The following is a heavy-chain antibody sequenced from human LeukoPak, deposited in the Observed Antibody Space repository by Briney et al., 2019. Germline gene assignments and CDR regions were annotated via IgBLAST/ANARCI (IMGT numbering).Heavy chain of an antibody. J-gene: IGHJ5*02. D-gene: IGHD2-21*01. CDR3: ARVPPYSHPFDP. Sequence: ASVTVSFKASGYTFTSYGISWVRQAPGQGLEWMGWISAYNGNTNYAQKLQGRVTMTTDTSTSTAYMELRSLRSDDTAVYYCARVPPYSHPFDPGAREPWSPSPQ. CDR2: ISAYNGNT. V-gene: IGHV1-18*01. CDR1: GYTFTSYG.